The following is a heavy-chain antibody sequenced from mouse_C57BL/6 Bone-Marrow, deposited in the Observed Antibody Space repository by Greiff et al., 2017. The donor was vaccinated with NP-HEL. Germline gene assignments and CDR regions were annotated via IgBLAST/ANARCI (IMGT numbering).Heavy chain of an antibody. CDR3: ARTLRPYAMDY. Sequence: VQLQQSGAELAKPGASVKLSCKASGYTFTSYWMHWVKQRHGKGREWIGYINPSSGYTKYNQKFKDKATLTADKSSSTAYMQLSSLTYEDSAVYYCARTLRPYAMDYWGQGTSVTVSS. CDR2: INPSSGYT. V-gene: IGHV1-7*01. D-gene: IGHD3-2*02. J-gene: IGHJ4*01. CDR1: GYTFTSYW.